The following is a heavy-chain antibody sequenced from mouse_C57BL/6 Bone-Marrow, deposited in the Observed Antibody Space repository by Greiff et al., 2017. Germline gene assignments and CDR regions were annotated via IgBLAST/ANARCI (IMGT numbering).Heavy chain of an antibody. J-gene: IGHJ4*01. CDR3: ARIPVRNNGLGAMDY. CDR2: IWSGGST. CDR1: GFSLTSYG. Sequence: QVQLQQSGPGLVQPSQSLSITCTVSGFSLTSYGVHWVRQSPGKGLEWLGVIWSGGSTDYNAAFISRLSISKDNSKSQVFFKMNSLQADDTAIYYCARIPVRNNGLGAMDYWGQGTSVTVSS. V-gene: IGHV2-2*01. D-gene: IGHD3-1*01.